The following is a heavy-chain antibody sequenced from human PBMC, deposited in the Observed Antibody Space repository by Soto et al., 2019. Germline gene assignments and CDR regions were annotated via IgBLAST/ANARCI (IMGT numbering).Heavy chain of an antibody. CDR3: AHSLIPNWGSRGAFDY. CDR2: IYWDDDK. J-gene: IGHJ4*02. V-gene: IGHV2-5*02. CDR1: GFSLSTSGVG. D-gene: IGHD7-27*01. Sequence: SGPTLVNPTQTLTLTCTFSGFSLSTSGVGVGWIRQPPGKALEWLALIYWDDDKRYSPSLKSRLTITKDTSKNQVVLTMTIMDPVDTATYYCAHSLIPNWGSRGAFDYWGQGTLVTVSS.